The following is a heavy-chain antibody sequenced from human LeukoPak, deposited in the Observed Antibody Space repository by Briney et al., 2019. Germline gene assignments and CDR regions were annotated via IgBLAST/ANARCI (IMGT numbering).Heavy chain of an antibody. Sequence: PAGSLRLSCAASGFTFSSYSMNWVRQAPGKGLEWVSYISSSNSTIYYADSVKGRFTISRDNAKNSLYLQMNSLRAEDTAVYYCARGRSYGPLFDYWGQGTLVTVSS. CDR3: ARGRSYGPLFDY. J-gene: IGHJ4*02. CDR2: ISSSNSTI. CDR1: GFTFSSYS. D-gene: IGHD5-18*01. V-gene: IGHV3-48*01.